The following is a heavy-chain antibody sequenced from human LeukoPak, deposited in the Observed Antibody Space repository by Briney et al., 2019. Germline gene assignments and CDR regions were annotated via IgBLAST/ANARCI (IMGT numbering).Heavy chain of an antibody. CDR2: IYYSGSS. J-gene: IGHJ5*02. V-gene: IGHV4-39*01. CDR3: ARRGLSKWSTPWFDP. D-gene: IGHD2-15*01. Sequence: SETLSLTCTVSGGSISSSSYYWGWIRQPPGKGLEWIGSIYYSGSSYYNPSLKSRVTISVDTSKNQFSLKLSSVTAADTAVYYCARRGLSKWSTPWFDPWGQGTLVTVSS. CDR1: GGSISSSSYY.